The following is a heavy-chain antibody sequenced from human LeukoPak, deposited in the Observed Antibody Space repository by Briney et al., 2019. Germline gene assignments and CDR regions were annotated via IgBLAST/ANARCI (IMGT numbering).Heavy chain of an antibody. CDR3: ARGYDSSGYLYYYYYMDV. CDR2: IYNRGST. Sequence: SETLSLTCTVSGGSISSYYWGWIRQPPGPGLEWIGYIYNRGSTNYNPSLKSRVTISVDTSKNQFSLKLSSVTAADTAVYYCARGYDSSGYLYYYYYMDVWGKGTTVTVSS. CDR1: GGSISSYY. J-gene: IGHJ6*03. D-gene: IGHD3-22*01. V-gene: IGHV4-59*12.